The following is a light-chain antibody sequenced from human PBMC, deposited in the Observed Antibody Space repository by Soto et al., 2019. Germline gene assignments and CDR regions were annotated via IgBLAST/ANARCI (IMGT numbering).Light chain of an antibody. CDR2: PAS. CDR3: QQVNRYPRT. Sequence: DIQLTQSPSFLSASVGDRVTITCRASQGNSSDLAWYRQKPGKAPEALIYPASTLQSGVPSRFSGTGSGTEFTLTVSSLQPEDFATYYCQQVNRYPRTFGQGTKLEIK. CDR1: QGNSSD. V-gene: IGKV1-9*01. J-gene: IGKJ2*01.